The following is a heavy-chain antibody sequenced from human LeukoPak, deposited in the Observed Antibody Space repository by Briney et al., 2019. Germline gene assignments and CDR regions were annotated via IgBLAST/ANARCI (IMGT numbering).Heavy chain of an antibody. D-gene: IGHD4-17*01. CDR3: VFQSYGDYVEPDY. CDR2: INQDGSER. CDR1: GFTFTNHW. V-gene: IGHV3-7*01. J-gene: IGHJ4*02. Sequence: PGGSLRLSCATSGFTFTNHWMSWVRQAPGKGLEWVPNINQDGSERNYVDSVKGRFTISRDNSKNTLYLQMNSLRAEDTAVYYCVFQSYGDYVEPDYWGQGTLVTVSS.